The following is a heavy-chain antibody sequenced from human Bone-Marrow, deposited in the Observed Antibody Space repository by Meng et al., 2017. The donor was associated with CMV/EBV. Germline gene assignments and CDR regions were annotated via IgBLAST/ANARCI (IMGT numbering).Heavy chain of an antibody. J-gene: IGHJ4*02. V-gene: IGHV3-7*01. Sequence: GESLKISCAASGFTISRYWMSWVRQAPGKGLEWVANIKEDGSEKYYVDSVKGRFTISRDNANESLILQLNSLRAEDTAVYYCARDRFVVVPAATPYFDYWGQGILVTVSS. D-gene: IGHD2-2*01. CDR2: IKEDGSEK. CDR1: GFTISRYW. CDR3: ARDRFVVVPAATPYFDY.